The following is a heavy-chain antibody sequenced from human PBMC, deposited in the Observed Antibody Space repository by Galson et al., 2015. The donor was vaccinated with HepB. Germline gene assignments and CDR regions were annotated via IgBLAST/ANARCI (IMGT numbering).Heavy chain of an antibody. J-gene: IGHJ4*02. Sequence: SLRLSCAASGFTVSSNYMSWVRQAPGKGLEWVSSISSSSSYIYYADSVKGRFTISRDNAKDSLYLQMNSLRAEDTAVYYCAREIRSIVVVVAANDYWGQGTLVTVSS. CDR2: ISSSSSYI. CDR1: GFTVSSNY. CDR3: AREIRSIVVVVAANDY. D-gene: IGHD2-15*01. V-gene: IGHV3-21*01.